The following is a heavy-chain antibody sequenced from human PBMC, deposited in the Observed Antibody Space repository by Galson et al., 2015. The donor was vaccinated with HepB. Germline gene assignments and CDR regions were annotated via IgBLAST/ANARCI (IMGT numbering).Heavy chain of an antibody. J-gene: IGHJ4*02. CDR3: ASSTYYYDSSGYYYEWYFDY. D-gene: IGHD3-22*01. CDR1: GGTFSSYA. Sequence: SVKVSCKASGGTFSSYAISWVRQAPGQGLEWMGGIIPIFGTANYAQKFQGRVTITADESTSTAYMELSSLRSEDTAVYYCASSTYYYDSSGYYYEWYFDYWGQGTLVTVSS. CDR2: IIPIFGTA. V-gene: IGHV1-69*13.